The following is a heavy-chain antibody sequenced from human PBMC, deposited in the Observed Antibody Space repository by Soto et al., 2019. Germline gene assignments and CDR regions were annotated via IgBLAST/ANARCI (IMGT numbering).Heavy chain of an antibody. CDR2: IYYSGST. CDR1: GGSVSSGGYY. J-gene: IGHJ4*02. Sequence: SETLSLTCTVSGGSVSSGGYYWSWIRQHPGKGLEWIGYIYYSGSTYYNPSLKSRVTISVDTSKNQFSLKLSSVTAADTAVYYCARAHVYYYDSSGYYYVPFDYWGQGTLVTVSS. CDR3: ARAHVYYYDSSGYYYVPFDY. D-gene: IGHD3-22*01. V-gene: IGHV4-31*03.